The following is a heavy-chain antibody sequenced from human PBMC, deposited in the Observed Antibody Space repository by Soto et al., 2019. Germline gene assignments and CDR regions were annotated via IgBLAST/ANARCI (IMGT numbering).Heavy chain of an antibody. Sequence: QVQLVESGGGVVQPGRSLRLSCAASGFTFSSYGMHWVRQAPGKGLEWVAVISYDGSNKYYADSVKGRFTISRDNSKNTLYLQMTSLRAEDTAVYYSAKDVLRFLEWLAFYGMDVWGQGTTVTVSS. V-gene: IGHV3-30*18. CDR1: GFTFSSYG. J-gene: IGHJ6*02. CDR2: ISYDGSNK. CDR3: AKDVLRFLEWLAFYGMDV. D-gene: IGHD3-3*01.